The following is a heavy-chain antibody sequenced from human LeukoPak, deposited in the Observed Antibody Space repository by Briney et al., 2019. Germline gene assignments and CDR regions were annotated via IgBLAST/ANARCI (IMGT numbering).Heavy chain of an antibody. V-gene: IGHV3-11*01. J-gene: IGHJ3*02. Sequence: GGSLRLSCAASGFTFSSYAMSWIRQAPGKGLEWVSYISYSGTTIYYADSVKGRFTISRDNAKNSLYLQMNSLRAEDTAVYYCARDLGGSTISGSFDIWGQGTMVTVSS. CDR1: GFTFSSYA. CDR3: ARDLGGSTISGSFDI. D-gene: IGHD3-9*01. CDR2: ISYSGTTI.